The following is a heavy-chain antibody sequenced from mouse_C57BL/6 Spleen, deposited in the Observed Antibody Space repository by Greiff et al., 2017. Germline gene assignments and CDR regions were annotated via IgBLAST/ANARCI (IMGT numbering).Heavy chain of an antibody. CDR1: GYTFTSYW. V-gene: IGHV1-74*01. CDR3: AIDDYYSLFDY. Sequence: VQLQQSGAELVRPGASVKLSCKASGYTFTSYWMNWVKQRPGQGLEWIGRIHPSNGDTNYNQKFKGKATLTVEKSSSTAYMQLSSLTSEDSAVXCCAIDDYYSLFDYWGQGTTLTVSS. J-gene: IGHJ2*01. CDR2: IHPSNGDT. D-gene: IGHD2-3*01.